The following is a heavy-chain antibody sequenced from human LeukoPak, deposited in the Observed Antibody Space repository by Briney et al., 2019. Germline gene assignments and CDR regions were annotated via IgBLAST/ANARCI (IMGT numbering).Heavy chain of an antibody. Sequence: PSETLSLTCTVSGGSISSYYWSWIRQPPGKGLEWIGNIYYSGRTNYNPSLKSRVTISVDMSKNHFSLKLSSVTAADTAVYYCARTSSNCGGDCYALRSWGQGTLVTVSS. CDR3: ARTSSNCGGDCYALRS. D-gene: IGHD2-21*02. CDR1: GGSISSYY. CDR2: IYYSGRT. J-gene: IGHJ5*02. V-gene: IGHV4-59*01.